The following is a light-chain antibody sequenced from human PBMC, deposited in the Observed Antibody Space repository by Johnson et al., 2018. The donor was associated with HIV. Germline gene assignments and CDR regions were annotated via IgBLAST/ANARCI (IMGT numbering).Light chain of an antibody. CDR3: ATWDTGLSAGV. CDR1: RSNIGNNY. Sequence: QSVLTQPPSVSAAPGQKVTISCSGSRSNIGNNYVSWYQQFPGTAPKLLISNNDKRPSGIPDRFSGSRSGTSATLGITGLQTGDEADYYCATWDTGLSAGVFGTGTKVSVL. J-gene: IGLJ1*01. CDR2: NND. V-gene: IGLV1-51*01.